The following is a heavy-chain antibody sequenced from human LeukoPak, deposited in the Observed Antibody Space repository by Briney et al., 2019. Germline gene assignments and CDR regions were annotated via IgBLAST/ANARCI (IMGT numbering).Heavy chain of an antibody. CDR1: GCTFSASW. D-gene: IGHD2-21*01. CDR3: ARDWGGACLLDY. CDR2: IHKDGNGI. J-gene: IGHJ4*02. V-gene: IGHV3-7*05. Sequence: AGSLRLSCAASGCTFSASWMSWVRQAPGRGLEWVANIHKDGNGIANVSSMSGLFTIFGENDKNSLQLQRNRLAADDTAIYQCARDWGGACLLDYWGQGTLVTVSS.